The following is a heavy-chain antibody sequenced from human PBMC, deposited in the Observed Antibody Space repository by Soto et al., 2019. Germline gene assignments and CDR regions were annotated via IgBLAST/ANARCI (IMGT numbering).Heavy chain of an antibody. V-gene: IGHV3-64*01. D-gene: IGHD2-15*01. CDR3: FFFQEEDGIRDTVPVSAFLLNRSSDL. Sequence: PGKGLEHVSGISNNGAHTDYAKSVKGRFTISRDNSENTLYLQMGSLRAEDMALYYCFFFQEEDGIRDTVPVSAFLLNRSSDL. CDR2: ISNNGAHT. J-gene: IGHJ2*01.